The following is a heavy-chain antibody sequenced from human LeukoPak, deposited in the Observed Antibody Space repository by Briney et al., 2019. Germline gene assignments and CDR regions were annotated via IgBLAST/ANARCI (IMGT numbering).Heavy chain of an antibody. CDR3: ARDGRDGSNFCAFDI. D-gene: IGHD5-24*01. V-gene: IGHV3-48*03. J-gene: IGHJ3*02. Sequence: GGSLRLSCAASGFTFSSYEMNWVRQAPGKGLEWASYISSSGSTIYYADSVKGRFTISRDNAKNSLYLQMNSLRAEDTAVYYCARDGRDGSNFCAFDIWGQGTMVTVSS. CDR2: ISSSGSTI. CDR1: GFTFSSYE.